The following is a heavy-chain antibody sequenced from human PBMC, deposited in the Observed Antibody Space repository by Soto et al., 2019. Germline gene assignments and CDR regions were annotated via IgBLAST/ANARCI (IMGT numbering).Heavy chain of an antibody. CDR2: IYDGGYT. CDR1: GGINSRY. V-gene: IGHV4-4*09. CDR3: AGVSIVNKYKWFDV. J-gene: IGHJ5*02. Sequence: QVQLQESGPGLVKPSETLSLTCTVSGGINSRYWSWVRQAPGKGLEWIGYIYDGGYTNYHPSLMSRISLSVDASESQFSLNLRSVTAADTAVYYCAGVSIVNKYKWFDVWGQGILVTVSS. D-gene: IGHD2-15*01.